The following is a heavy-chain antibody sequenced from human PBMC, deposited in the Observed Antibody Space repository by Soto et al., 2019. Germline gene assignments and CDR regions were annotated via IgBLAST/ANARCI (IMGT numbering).Heavy chain of an antibody. J-gene: IGHJ1*01. D-gene: IGHD2-21*02. V-gene: IGHV1-3*01. Sequence: QVQLVQSGAEVKKPGASVKVSCKASGYTFTNNAMHWVRQAPGQRLEWMGWINAGNGNTKYSQKFQGRVTISRDTAASTAYMELSSLRSEDTAVYYCATPSLLCDGDSGGCDFQHWGQGTLVTVSS. CDR2: INAGNGNT. CDR3: ATPSLLCDGDSGGCDFQH. CDR1: GYTFTNNA.